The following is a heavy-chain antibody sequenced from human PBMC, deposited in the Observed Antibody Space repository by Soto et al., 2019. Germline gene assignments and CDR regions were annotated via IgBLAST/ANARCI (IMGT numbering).Heavy chain of an antibody. Sequence: SETQSLTCAVSGYSIRSSNWWGWIRQPPGKGLEWIGYIYYSGTTYYNPSLKSRVTISVDTSKNQFSLKLSSVTAADTAVYYCARGRRLLLWFGELSGDFDYWGQGTLVTVSS. CDR2: IYYSGTT. CDR3: ARGRRLLLWFGELSGDFDY. J-gene: IGHJ4*02. CDR1: GYSIRSSNW. D-gene: IGHD3-10*01. V-gene: IGHV4-28*03.